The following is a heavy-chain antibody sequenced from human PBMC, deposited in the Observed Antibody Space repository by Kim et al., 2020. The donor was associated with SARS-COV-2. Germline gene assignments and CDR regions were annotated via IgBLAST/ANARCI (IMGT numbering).Heavy chain of an antibody. CDR3: ARETYSSSWYEIDY. Sequence: GGSLRLSCAASGFTFSDYYMSWIRQAPGKGLEWVSYISSSGSTIYYADSVKGRFTISRDNAKNSLYLQMNSLRAEDTAVYYCARETYSSSWYEIDYWGQGTLVTVSS. V-gene: IGHV3-11*04. J-gene: IGHJ4*02. CDR1: GFTFSDYY. D-gene: IGHD6-13*01. CDR2: ISSSGSTI.